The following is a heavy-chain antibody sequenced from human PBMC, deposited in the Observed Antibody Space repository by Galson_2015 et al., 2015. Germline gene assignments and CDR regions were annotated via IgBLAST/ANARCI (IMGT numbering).Heavy chain of an antibody. CDR2: ISSGARTI. CDR1: GFTFSYYE. J-gene: IGHJ1*01. CDR3: ARDEQQ. V-gene: IGHV3-48*03. Sequence: SLRLSCAASGFTFSYYEMNWVRQAPGKGLEWISCISSGARTIYYADSVKGRFTISRDNAKNSLYLQMNSLRAEDTAVYYCARDEQQWGQGTLVTVSS.